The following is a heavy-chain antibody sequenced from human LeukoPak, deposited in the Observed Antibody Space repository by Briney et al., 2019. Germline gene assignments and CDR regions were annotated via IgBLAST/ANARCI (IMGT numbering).Heavy chain of an antibody. V-gene: IGHV3-23*01. Sequence: GGSLRLSCAASGFTFSSYAMSWVRQAPGKGLEWVSAISGSGGSTYYADSVKGRFTISRDNSKNTLYLQMNSLRAEDTAVYYCSSSRRELPLNYFDYWGQGTLVTVSS. J-gene: IGHJ4*02. D-gene: IGHD1-26*01. CDR3: SSSRRELPLNYFDY. CDR2: ISGSGGST. CDR1: GFTFSSYA.